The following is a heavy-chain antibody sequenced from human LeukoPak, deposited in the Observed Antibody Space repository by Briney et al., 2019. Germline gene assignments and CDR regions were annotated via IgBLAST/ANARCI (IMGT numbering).Heavy chain of an antibody. Sequence: GGSLRLSCAASGFTFNIFWMPCVRQAPGKGLEWVANIKQDGSEKHYVDSVKGRFTISRDNAKNSLYLEMNSLRAEDTAVYYCARDLYGSGSWFDYWGQGTLVTVSS. V-gene: IGHV3-7*01. CDR2: IKQDGSEK. CDR3: ARDLYGSGSWFDY. J-gene: IGHJ4*02. CDR1: GFTFNIFW. D-gene: IGHD3-10*01.